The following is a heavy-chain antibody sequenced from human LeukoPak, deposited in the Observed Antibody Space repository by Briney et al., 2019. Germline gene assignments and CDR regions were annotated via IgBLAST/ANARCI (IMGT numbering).Heavy chain of an antibody. V-gene: IGHV1-69*01. J-gene: IGHJ5*02. D-gene: IGHD3-3*01. CDR2: IIPIFGTA. CDR1: GGTFSSYA. Sequence: GSPVKVSFKASGGTFSSYAISWVRQAPGQGLEWMGGIIPIFGTANYAQKFQGRVTITADESTSTAYMELSSLRSEDTAVYYCARGSTESITIFGVVITRDDWFDPWGQGTLVTVSS. CDR3: ARGSTESITIFGVVITRDDWFDP.